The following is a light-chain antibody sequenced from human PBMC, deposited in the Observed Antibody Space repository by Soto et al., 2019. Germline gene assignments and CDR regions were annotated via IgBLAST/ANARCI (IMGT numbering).Light chain of an antibody. Sequence: DIVMTQSQDSLAVSLGERATLNCKSSQSVLYSSNNKTYLAWYQQKPGPPPKLLIYWASTRESGVPDRFSGSGSGTDFTLTISRLQAEDVAVYYCQQYYRTPRTFGQGTKVEIK. CDR3: QQYYRTPRT. V-gene: IGKV4-1*01. J-gene: IGKJ1*01. CDR2: WAS. CDR1: QSVLYSSNNKTY.